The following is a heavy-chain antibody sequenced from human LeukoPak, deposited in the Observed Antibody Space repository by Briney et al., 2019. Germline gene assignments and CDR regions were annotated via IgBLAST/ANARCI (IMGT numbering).Heavy chain of an antibody. CDR3: ARLEWGVINWYFDL. CDR1: GGSISNYY. J-gene: IGHJ2*01. V-gene: IGHV4-59*08. D-gene: IGHD3-10*01. CDR2: IYYSGST. Sequence: PSETLSLTCTVSGGSISNYYWSWLRQPPGKGLESIGYIYYSGSTTYNPSLKSRVTISVDTSKNQFSLNLNSVTAADMAVYYCARLEWGVINWYFDLWGRGSLVTVSS.